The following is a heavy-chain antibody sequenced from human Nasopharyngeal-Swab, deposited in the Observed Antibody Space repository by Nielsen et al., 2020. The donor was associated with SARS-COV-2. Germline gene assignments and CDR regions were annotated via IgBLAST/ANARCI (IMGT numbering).Heavy chain of an antibody. V-gene: IGHV1-3*01. D-gene: IGHD6-19*01. CDR3: ARVPAVAASRIDY. J-gene: IGHJ4*02. CDR2: INAGRGNT. Sequence: WVRQAPGQRPEFMGWINAGRGNTYYSQKFQGRVRISRDTSANTVYMELSRLRSADTAVYYCARVPAVAASRIDYWGQGTPVTVS.